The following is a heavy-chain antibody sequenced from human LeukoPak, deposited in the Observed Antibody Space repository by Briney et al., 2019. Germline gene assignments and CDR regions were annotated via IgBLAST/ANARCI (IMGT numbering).Heavy chain of an antibody. D-gene: IGHD3-10*01. CDR1: GFTVSSNY. Sequence: GGSLRLSCAASGFTVSSNYMSWVRQAPGKGLEWVSVIYSGGSTYYADSVKGRFTISRDNSKNTLYLQMNSLRAEDTAVYYCTTGDARGGSRSANFDCWGQGTLVTVSS. V-gene: IGHV3-53*01. CDR3: TTGDARGGSRSANFDC. J-gene: IGHJ4*02. CDR2: IYSGGST.